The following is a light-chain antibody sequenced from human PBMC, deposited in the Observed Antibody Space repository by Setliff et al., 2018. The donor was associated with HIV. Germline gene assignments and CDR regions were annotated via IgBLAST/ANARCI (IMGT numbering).Light chain of an antibody. Sequence: QSALAQPRSVSGSPGQSVTISCTGTSSDVGYYNYVSWYQHHPGKAPKLMIYDVNKRPSGVPDRFFGSKSGNTASLTISELQAEDEADYYCCSYAGSYVYVFGTGTKVTVL. CDR1: SSDVGYYNY. CDR3: CSYAGSYVYV. J-gene: IGLJ1*01. V-gene: IGLV2-11*01. CDR2: DVN.